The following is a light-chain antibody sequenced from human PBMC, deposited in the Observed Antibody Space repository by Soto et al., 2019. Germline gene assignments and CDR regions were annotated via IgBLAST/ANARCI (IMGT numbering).Light chain of an antibody. CDR3: QQYDQWWT. CDR1: QSINTK. V-gene: IGKV3-15*01. CDR2: DAS. J-gene: IGKJ1*01. Sequence: EIALTQSPGTLSLSPGERATFSCRASQSINTKIAWYQLKPGQAPRLLIYDASIRATGIPARFSGSGSGTEFSLTINSLQSEDFGVYFCQQYDQWWTFGQGTKVDI.